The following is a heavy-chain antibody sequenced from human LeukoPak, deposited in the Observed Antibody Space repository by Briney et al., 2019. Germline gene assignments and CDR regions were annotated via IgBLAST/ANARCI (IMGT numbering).Heavy chain of an antibody. Sequence: GSLRLSCAASGFTVSSYYMTWVRQAPGKGLEWIGYIYYSGSTNYNPSLKSRVTISVDTSKNQFSLKPSSVTAADTAVYYCARHGYSSGSLAWFDPWGQGTQVTVSS. J-gene: IGHJ5*02. D-gene: IGHD6-19*01. CDR3: ARHGYSSGSLAWFDP. CDR1: GFTVSSYY. CDR2: IYYSGST. V-gene: IGHV4-59*02.